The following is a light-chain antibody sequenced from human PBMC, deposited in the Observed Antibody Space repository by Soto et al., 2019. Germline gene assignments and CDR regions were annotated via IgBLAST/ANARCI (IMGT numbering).Light chain of an antibody. CDR2: AAS. Sequence: IQLTQSPSSLSASVGDRVTITCRDRQDISSYLAWYQQKPGKAPKLLIYAASTLQSGVPSRFSGSGSETDFTLTISSLQPEDFATYYCQQLDNYPLTFGPGTKVDLK. CDR3: QQLDNYPLT. V-gene: IGKV1-9*01. J-gene: IGKJ3*01. CDR1: QDISSY.